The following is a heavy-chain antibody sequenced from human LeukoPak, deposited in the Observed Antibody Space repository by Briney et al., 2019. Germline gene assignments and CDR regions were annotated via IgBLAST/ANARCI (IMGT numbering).Heavy chain of an antibody. D-gene: IGHD5-24*01. V-gene: IGHV3-66*01. CDR2: IYSGGST. J-gene: IGHJ4*02. Sequence: GGSLRLSCAASGFTVSSNYMSWVRQAPGKGLEWVSVIYSGGSTYYADSVKGRFIISRDNSKNTLYLQMNSLRAEDTAVYYCARAGGGYNYDDYWGQGTLVTVSS. CDR3: ARAGGGYNYDDY. CDR1: GFTVSSNY.